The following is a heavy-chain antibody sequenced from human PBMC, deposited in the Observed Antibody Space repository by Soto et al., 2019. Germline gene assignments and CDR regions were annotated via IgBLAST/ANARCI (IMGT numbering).Heavy chain of an antibody. J-gene: IGHJ4*02. Sequence: ASVKVSCKASGYTFTICGISWVRQAPGQGLEWMGWISAYNGNTNYAQKLQGRVTMTRDTSTSTVYMELSSLRSEDTAVYYCARGYSYGHDPYYFDYWGQGTLVTVSS. D-gene: IGHD5-18*01. CDR2: ISAYNGNT. CDR3: ARGYSYGHDPYYFDY. CDR1: GYTFTICG. V-gene: IGHV1-18*01.